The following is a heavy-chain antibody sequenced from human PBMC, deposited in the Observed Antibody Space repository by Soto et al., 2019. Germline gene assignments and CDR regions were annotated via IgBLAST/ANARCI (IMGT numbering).Heavy chain of an antibody. CDR2: IIPIFGTA. V-gene: IGHV1-69*13. Sequence: SVKVSCKASGGTFSSYSISWVRQAPGQGLEWMGGIIPIFGTANYAQKFQGRVTITADESTSTAYMELSSLRSEDTAVYYCARGRTEWLRLYIFDYWGQGTLVTVSS. CDR1: GGTFSSYS. CDR3: ARGRTEWLRLYIFDY. J-gene: IGHJ4*02. D-gene: IGHD5-12*01.